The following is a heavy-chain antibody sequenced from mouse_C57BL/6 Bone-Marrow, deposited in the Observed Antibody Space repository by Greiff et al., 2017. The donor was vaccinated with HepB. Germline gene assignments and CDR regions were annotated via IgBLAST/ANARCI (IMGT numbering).Heavy chain of an antibody. J-gene: IGHJ3*01. CDR2: IDPENGDT. D-gene: IGHD1-1*01. CDR1: GFNIKDDY. Sequence: VQLKQSGAELVRPGASVKLSCTASGFNIKDDYMHWVKQRPEQGLEWIGWIDPENGDTEYASKFQGKATITADTSSNTAYLQLSSLTSEDTAVYYCTTLDYDGSSGFAYWGQGTLVTVSA. CDR3: TTLDYDGSSGFAY. V-gene: IGHV14-4*01.